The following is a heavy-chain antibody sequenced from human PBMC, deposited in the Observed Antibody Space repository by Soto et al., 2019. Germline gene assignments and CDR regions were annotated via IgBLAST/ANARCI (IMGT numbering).Heavy chain of an antibody. J-gene: IGHJ4*02. V-gene: IGHV4-30-4*08. D-gene: IGHD1-7*01. CDR3: ASRDPGTSVDY. CDR2: VFRSGNS. CDR1: GAFISSGSYY. Sequence: SETLSLTCTVSGAFISSGSYYWSWIRQSPGKGLEWIGHVFRSGNSYYKPSLKSRATISLDKSENQFSLKVTSLTAADTAVYYCASRDPGTSVDYWGQGTLVTVSS.